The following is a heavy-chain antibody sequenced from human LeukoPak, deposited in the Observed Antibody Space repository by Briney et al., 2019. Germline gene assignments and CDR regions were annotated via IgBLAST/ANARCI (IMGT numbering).Heavy chain of an antibody. CDR2: INPNSGGT. CDR1: GYTFTGYY. CDR3: ARDPPYYDFWSGQMDV. Sequence: GAPVKVSCKASGYTFTGYYMHWVRQAPGQGLEWMGWINPNSGGTNYAQKFQGRVTMTRDTSISTAYMELSRLRSDDTAVYYCARDPPYYDFWSGQMDVWGKGTTVTVSS. D-gene: IGHD3-3*01. V-gene: IGHV1-2*02. J-gene: IGHJ6*04.